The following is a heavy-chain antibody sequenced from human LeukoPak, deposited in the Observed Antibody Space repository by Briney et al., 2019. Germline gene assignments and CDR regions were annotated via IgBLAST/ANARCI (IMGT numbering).Heavy chain of an antibody. CDR1: GFTFSSNG. CDR2: IRYDGSNE. J-gene: IGHJ4*02. D-gene: IGHD6-19*01. CDR3: AMGGPIAVAGTFDY. Sequence: GGSLRLSCAASGFTFSSNGMHWVRQAPGKGLEWVAFIRYDGSNEYYADSVKGRFTISRDNSKNTLSLQMNNLRAEDTAVYSCAMGGPIAVAGTFDYWGQGTLVTVSS. V-gene: IGHV3-30*02.